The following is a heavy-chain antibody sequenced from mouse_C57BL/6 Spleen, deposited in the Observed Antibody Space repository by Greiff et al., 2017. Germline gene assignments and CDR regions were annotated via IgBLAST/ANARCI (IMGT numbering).Heavy chain of an antibody. CDR3: ARNYGSSFDV. V-gene: IGHV5-17*01. CDR1: GFTFSDYG. CDR2: ISSGSSTN. Sequence: EVKLVESGGGLVKPGGSLKLSCAASGFTFSDYGMHWVRQAPEKGLEWIAYISSGSSTNYYADTVKGRFTISRDNAKNTLFLQMTSLRSEDTAMYYCARNYGSSFDVWGTGTTVTVSS. D-gene: IGHD1-1*01. J-gene: IGHJ1*03.